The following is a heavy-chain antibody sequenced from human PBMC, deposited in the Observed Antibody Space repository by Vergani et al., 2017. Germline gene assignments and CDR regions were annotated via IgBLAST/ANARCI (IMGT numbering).Heavy chain of an antibody. D-gene: IGHD3-22*01. CDR2: IYFSEYT. J-gene: IGHJ4*02. V-gene: IGHV4-39*01. CDR1: GGSISNSNYY. Sequence: QLQLQESGPGLVKPSETLSLTCTVSGGSISNSNYYWGWIRQPPGTGLEWIGSIYFSEYTYYNPSLMSRVTISVDTSKNQFSLKLSSVTAADTAVYYCARHVNSGYYDFDYWGQGTLVTVSS. CDR3: ARHVNSGYYDFDY.